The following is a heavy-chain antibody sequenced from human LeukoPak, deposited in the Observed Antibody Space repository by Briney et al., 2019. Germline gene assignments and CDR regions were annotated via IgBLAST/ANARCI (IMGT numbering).Heavy chain of an antibody. V-gene: IGHV3-23*01. Sequence: GGSLRLSCVASGLNLNNYAMSWARQAPGKGLEWVSGISSSGSSTFFADHVKGRFTIARDNAKSSLYRQMYTLQAEDTAVYYCARRATGSSSLFYYYMDVWGKGTTVSVSS. CDR3: ARRATGSSSLFYYYMDV. CDR1: GLNLNNYA. D-gene: IGHD1-26*01. J-gene: IGHJ6*03. CDR2: ISSSGSST.